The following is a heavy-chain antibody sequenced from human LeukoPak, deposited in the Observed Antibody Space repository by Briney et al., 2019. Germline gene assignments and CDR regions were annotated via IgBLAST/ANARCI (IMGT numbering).Heavy chain of an antibody. Sequence: SEALSLTCTVSGGSISSYYWSWIRQPAGKGLEWIGRIYTSGSTNYNPSLKSRVTMSVDTSKNQFSLKLSSVTAADTAVYYCARDGEITMSSQYYYYMDVWGKGTTVTVSS. D-gene: IGHD3-3*01. CDR1: GGSISSYY. CDR2: IYTSGST. V-gene: IGHV4-4*07. CDR3: ARDGEITMSSQYYYYMDV. J-gene: IGHJ6*03.